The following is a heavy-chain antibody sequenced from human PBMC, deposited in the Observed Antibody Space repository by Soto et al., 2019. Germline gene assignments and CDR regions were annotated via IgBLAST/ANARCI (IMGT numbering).Heavy chain of an antibody. J-gene: IGHJ4*02. CDR2: IIPILGIA. V-gene: IGHV1-69*02. Sequence: SVKVSCKASGGTFSSYTISWVRQAPGQGLEWMGRIIPILGIANYAQKFQGRVTITADKSTSTAYMELSSLRSEDTAVYYCVSVPGSGRYGIAYWGQGTLVTVSS. D-gene: IGHD3-10*01. CDR1: GGTFSSYT. CDR3: VSVPGSGRYGIAY.